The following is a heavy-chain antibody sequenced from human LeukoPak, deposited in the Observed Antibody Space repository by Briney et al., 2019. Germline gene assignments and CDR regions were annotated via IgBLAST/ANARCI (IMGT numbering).Heavy chain of an antibody. CDR1: GGTFSSYA. J-gene: IGHJ4*02. Sequence: ASVKVSCKASGGTFSSYAISWVRQAPGQGLEWMGGIIPIFGTANYAQKFQGRVTITADKSTSTAYMELSSLRSEDTAVYYCARGTDYDSSGYTARFDYWGQGTLVTVSS. CDR3: ARGTDYDSSGYTARFDY. V-gene: IGHV1-69*06. CDR2: IIPIFGTA. D-gene: IGHD3-22*01.